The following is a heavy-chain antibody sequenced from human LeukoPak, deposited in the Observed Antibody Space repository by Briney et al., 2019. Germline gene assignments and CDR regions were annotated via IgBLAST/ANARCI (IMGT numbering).Heavy chain of an antibody. D-gene: IGHD6-19*01. CDR3: ARDRSLFTAVSGSMNY. Sequence: ASVKVSCKASGYTFTSYYMHWVRRAPGQGLEWMGIINPSGGSTSYAQKFQGRVTMTRDTSTSTVYMELSSLRSEDTAVYYCARDRSLFTAVSGSMNYWGQGTLVTVSS. V-gene: IGHV1-46*01. CDR1: GYTFTSYY. J-gene: IGHJ4*02. CDR2: INPSGGST.